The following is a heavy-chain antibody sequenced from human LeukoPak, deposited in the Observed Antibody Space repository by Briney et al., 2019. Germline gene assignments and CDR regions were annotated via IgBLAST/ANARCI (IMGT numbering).Heavy chain of an antibody. V-gene: IGHV1-18*01. J-gene: IGHJ4*02. CDR2: ISAYNGNT. Sequence: GASVKVSFKASGYTFTSYGISWVRQAPGQGLEWMGWISAYNGNTNYAQKLQGRVTMTTDTSTSTAYMELRSLRSDDTAVYYCARETSDYGDYPLDFDYWGQGTLVTVSS. CDR3: ARETSDYGDYPLDFDY. D-gene: IGHD4-17*01. CDR1: GYTFTSYG.